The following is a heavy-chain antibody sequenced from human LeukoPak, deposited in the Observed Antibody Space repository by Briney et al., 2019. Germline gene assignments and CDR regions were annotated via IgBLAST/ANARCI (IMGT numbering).Heavy chain of an antibody. CDR3: ARDLVADTAMVH. J-gene: IGHJ4*02. CDR2: ISYDGSNK. D-gene: IGHD5-18*01. Sequence: GRSLRLSCAASGFTFSSYAMHWVRQAPGKGLGWVAVISYDGSNKYYADSVKGRFTISRDNSKNTLYLQMNSLRAEDTAVYYCARDLVADTAMVHWGQGTLVTVSS. V-gene: IGHV3-30*04. CDR1: GFTFSSYA.